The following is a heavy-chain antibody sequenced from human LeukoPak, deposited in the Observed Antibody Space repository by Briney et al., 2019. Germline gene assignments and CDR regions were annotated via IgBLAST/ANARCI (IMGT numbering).Heavy chain of an antibody. CDR3: AKTAGLVTALAFVRFGMDV. D-gene: IGHD2-21*02. CDR2: ISEDGGST. CDR1: GFTFAGFG. J-gene: IGHJ6*02. Sequence: GGSLRLSCAASGFTFAGFGMSWVRQPPGKGLEWVSTISEDGGSTYYAGSVQGRFAVFRDNSKNTMYLQLNSLRAEDTAVYYCAKTAGLVTALAFVRFGMDVWGQGTTVNVSS. V-gene: IGHV3-23*01.